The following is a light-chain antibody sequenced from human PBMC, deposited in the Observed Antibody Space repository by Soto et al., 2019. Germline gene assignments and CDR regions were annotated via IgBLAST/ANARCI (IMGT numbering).Light chain of an antibody. CDR1: QSVRRY. J-gene: IGKJ5*01. V-gene: IGKV3-11*01. CDR2: DAS. CDR3: QQRNNWPPIT. Sequence: EIVLTQSPATLSLSPRERSTRSCRASQSVRRYLAWYQQKPGQAPRLLIYDASTRATGIPARFSGSGSETDFTLTITSLEPEDFAVYYCQQRNNWPPITFGQGTRLEIK.